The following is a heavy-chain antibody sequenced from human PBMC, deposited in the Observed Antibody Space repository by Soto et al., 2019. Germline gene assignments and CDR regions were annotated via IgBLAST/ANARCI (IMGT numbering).Heavy chain of an antibody. CDR2: IIPIFGTA. Sequence: SVKVSCKASGGTFSSYAISWVRQAPGQGLEWMGGIIPIFGTANYAQKFQGRVTITADESTSTAYMELSSLRSEDTAVYYCARDPITLEMATIYGYYYYYGMDVWGQGTKVTVSS. CDR1: GGTFSSYA. D-gene: IGHD5-12*01. CDR3: ARDPITLEMATIYGYYYYYGMDV. J-gene: IGHJ6*02. V-gene: IGHV1-69*13.